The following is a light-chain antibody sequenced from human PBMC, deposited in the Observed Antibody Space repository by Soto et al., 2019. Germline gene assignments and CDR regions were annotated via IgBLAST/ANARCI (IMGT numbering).Light chain of an antibody. CDR3: LQDYNYPFT. CDR1: QGIRND. CDR2: AAS. Sequence: ATQMTQSPSSLSASVGDRVTITCRARQGIRNDSGWYQQKPGKAPKLLIYAASSLQSGVPSRFSGSGSGTDFTLTISSLQPEDFAPYYCLQDYNYPFTFGQGTKLEIK. V-gene: IGKV1-6*01. J-gene: IGKJ2*01.